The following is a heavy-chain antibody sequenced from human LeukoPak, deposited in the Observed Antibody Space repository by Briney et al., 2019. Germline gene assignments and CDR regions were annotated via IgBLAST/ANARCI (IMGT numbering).Heavy chain of an antibody. Sequence: GRSLRLSCAAPGLTFYDYAMHSVRQAPGKSLEWVSGISWNSGSIGYADSVTGRFTISRANAKNSLYLQMTSLRAADTALYYCAKDFYYDSSGGYFDYWGQGTLVTVSS. CDR2: ISWNSGSI. V-gene: IGHV3-9*01. CDR1: GLTFYDYA. D-gene: IGHD3-22*01. CDR3: AKDFYYDSSGGYFDY. J-gene: IGHJ4*02.